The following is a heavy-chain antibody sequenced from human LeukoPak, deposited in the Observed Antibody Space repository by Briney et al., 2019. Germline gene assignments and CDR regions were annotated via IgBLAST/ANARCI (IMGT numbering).Heavy chain of an antibody. J-gene: IGHJ4*02. CDR1: GGSISSYY. Sequence: SETLSLTCTVSGGSISSYYRSWIRQPPGKGLEWIGYFYYSGSTNYNPSLKRRVTISGDTSKNQFSLKLNSVTAADTAVYYCATSRGVLTPFDYWGQGTLVTVSS. CDR3: ATSRGVLTPFDY. D-gene: IGHD3-10*01. V-gene: IGHV4-59*01. CDR2: FYYSGST.